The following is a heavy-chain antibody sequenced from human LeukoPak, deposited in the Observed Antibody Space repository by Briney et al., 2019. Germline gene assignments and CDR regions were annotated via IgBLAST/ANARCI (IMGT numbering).Heavy chain of an antibody. V-gene: IGHV3-74*01. CDR1: GFTFSEAC. CDR2: INNDGSFT. D-gene: IGHD3-10*01. J-gene: IGHJ1*01. Sequence: GGSLRLSCAVSGFTFSEACMHWLRQAPGKALVWVSRINNDGSFTKYADSVKVRFTISRDTAKKTQSLHMNSLRAEDTAVYYCAIVSGPGMIEYLYLWGQGTLVTVSS. CDR3: AIVSGPGMIEYLYL.